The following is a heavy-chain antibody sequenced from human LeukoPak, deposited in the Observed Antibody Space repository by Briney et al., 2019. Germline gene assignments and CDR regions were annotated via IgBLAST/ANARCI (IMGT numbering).Heavy chain of an antibody. CDR2: IYHSGST. V-gene: IGHV4-4*02. Sequence: SGTLSLTCAVSGVSISSNWWSWVRQPPGKGLEWIGEIYHSGSTNYNPSLKSRVTISIDKSKSQFSLRLTSVTAADTAVYYCARQSPGFMIAGYFDYWGQGTLVTVSS. CDR1: GVSISSNW. CDR3: ARQSPGFMIAGYFDY. D-gene: IGHD3-16*01. J-gene: IGHJ4*02.